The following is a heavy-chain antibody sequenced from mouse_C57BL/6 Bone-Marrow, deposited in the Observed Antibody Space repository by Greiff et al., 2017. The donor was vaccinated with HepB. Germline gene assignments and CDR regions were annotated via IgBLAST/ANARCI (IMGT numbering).Heavy chain of an antibody. V-gene: IGHV5-9*01. CDR3: ARQGIYYGNYFYAMDY. D-gene: IGHD2-1*01. J-gene: IGHJ4*01. CDR1: GFTFSSYT. CDR2: ISGGGGNT. Sequence: EVKLMESGGGLVKPGGSLKLSCAASGFTFSSYTMSWVRQTPEKRLAWVATISGGGGNTYYPDSVKGRFTISRDNAKNTLYLQMSSLRSEDTALYYCARQGIYYGNYFYAMDYWGQGTSVTVSS.